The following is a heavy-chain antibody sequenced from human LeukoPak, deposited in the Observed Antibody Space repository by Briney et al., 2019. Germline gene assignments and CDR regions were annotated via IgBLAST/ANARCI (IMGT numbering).Heavy chain of an antibody. Sequence: GASVKVSCKASGYSFTSYTINWVRQAPGQGLEWMGWINTNTGNPTYAQGFTGRFVFSLDTSVSTAYLQISSLKAEDTAVYYCARRITLVRGVRPGDWFDPWGQGSLVTVSS. J-gene: IGHJ5*02. D-gene: IGHD3-10*01. CDR1: GYSFTSYT. CDR3: ARRITLVRGVRPGDWFDP. V-gene: IGHV7-4-1*02. CDR2: INTNTGNP.